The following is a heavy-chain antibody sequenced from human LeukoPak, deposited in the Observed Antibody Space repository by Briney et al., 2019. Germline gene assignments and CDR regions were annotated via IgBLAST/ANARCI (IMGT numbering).Heavy chain of an antibody. V-gene: IGHV4-34*01. CDR3: ARRGLQWADDSLGYYYYMDV. J-gene: IGHJ6*03. Sequence: SETLSLTCAVYGGSFSSYYWSWIRQPPGKGLEWIGEINHSGSTNYNPSLKSRVTISVDTSKDQFSLKLSSVTAADTAVYYCARRGLQWADDSLGYYYYMDVWGKGTTVTISS. CDR1: GGSFSSYY. D-gene: IGHD3-9*01. CDR2: INHSGST.